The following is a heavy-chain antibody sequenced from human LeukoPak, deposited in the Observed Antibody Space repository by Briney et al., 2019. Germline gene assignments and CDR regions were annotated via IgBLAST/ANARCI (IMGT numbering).Heavy chain of an antibody. V-gene: IGHV4-34*01. D-gene: IGHD2-2*01. J-gene: IGHJ5*02. CDR1: GGSFSGYY. CDR2: INHSGST. CDR3: ARKIPAGPFNWFDP. Sequence: SETLSLTCAVYGGSFSGYYWSWIRQPPVKGLEWIGEINHSGSTNYNPSLKSRVTISVDTSQNQFSLKLSSVTAADTAVYYCARKIPAGPFNWFDPWGQGTLVTVSS.